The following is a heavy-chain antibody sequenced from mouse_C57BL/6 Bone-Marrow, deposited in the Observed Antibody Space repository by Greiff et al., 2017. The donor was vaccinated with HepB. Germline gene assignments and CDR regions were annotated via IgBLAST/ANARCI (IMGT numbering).Heavy chain of an antibody. D-gene: IGHD1-1*01. V-gene: IGHV1-55*01. J-gene: IGHJ1*03. Sequence: QVQLQQPGAELVKPGASVKMSCKASGYTFTSYWITWVKQRPGQGLEWIGDIYPGSGSTNYNEKFKSKATLTVDKASSTAYKQLSSLTSEDSAVYYWGRRYYESSLYFDVWWQRDHGHRLL. CDR1: GYTFTSYW. CDR2: IYPGSGST. CDR3: GRRYYESSLYFDV.